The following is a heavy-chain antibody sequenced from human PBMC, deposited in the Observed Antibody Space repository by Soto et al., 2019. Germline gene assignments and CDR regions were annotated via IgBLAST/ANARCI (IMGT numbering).Heavy chain of an antibody. V-gene: IGHV4-31*03. D-gene: IGHD2-2*01. CDR2: IYYSGSS. CDR1: GGSTSSGGYY. J-gene: IGHJ5*02. CDR3: ARRVVVVPAAIRTQNWFDP. Sequence: PSETLSLTCTVSGGSTSSGGYYWSWIRQHPGKGLEWIGYIYYSGSSYFNPSLKSRVTISVGTSKNQFSLKLSSVTAADTAVYYCARRVVVVPAAIRTQNWFDPWGQGTLVTVSS.